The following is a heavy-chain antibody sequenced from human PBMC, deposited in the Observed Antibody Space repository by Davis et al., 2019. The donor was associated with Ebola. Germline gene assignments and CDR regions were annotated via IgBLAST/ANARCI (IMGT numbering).Heavy chain of an antibody. CDR3: ARDRFDIVVVPADYGMDV. Sequence: ASVKVSCKASGYTFTSYYMHWVRQAPGQGLEWMGIINPSGGSTSYAQKFQGRVTMTRDTSTSTVYMELSSLRSEDTAVYYCARDRFDIVVVPADYGMDVWGQGTTVTVSS. J-gene: IGHJ6*02. CDR2: INPSGGST. D-gene: IGHD2-2*01. V-gene: IGHV1-46*01. CDR1: GYTFTSYY.